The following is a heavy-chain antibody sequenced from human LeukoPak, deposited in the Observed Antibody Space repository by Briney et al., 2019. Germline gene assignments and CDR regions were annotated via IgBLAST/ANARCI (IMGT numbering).Heavy chain of an antibody. CDR1: GGTFSSYA. CDR3: ARDQATNDFPDAFDI. D-gene: IGHD3-3*01. Sequence: PVKVSCKASGGTFSSYAISWVRQAPGQGLEWIGRIIPIFGTANYAQKFQGRVTITTDESTSTAYMELSSLRAEDTAVYYCARDQATNDFPDAFDIWGQGTMVTVSS. CDR2: IIPIFGTA. J-gene: IGHJ3*02. V-gene: IGHV1-69*05.